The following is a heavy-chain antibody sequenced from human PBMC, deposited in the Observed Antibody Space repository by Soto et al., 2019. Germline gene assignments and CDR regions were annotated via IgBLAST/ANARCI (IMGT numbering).Heavy chain of an antibody. CDR3: AKERDSRGYFDY. CDR1: GFTFSTYA. CDR2: ISGSGGTT. D-gene: IGHD3-22*01. J-gene: IGHJ4*02. V-gene: IGHV3-23*01. Sequence: EVQLLESGGGLVQPGGSLRLSCAASGFTFSTYAMSWVRQAPGKGLEWVSAISGSGGTTYYAGSVKGRFTISRDNSKNTLYLQMTSLRAEDTAVYYCAKERDSRGYFDYWGQGTLVTVSS.